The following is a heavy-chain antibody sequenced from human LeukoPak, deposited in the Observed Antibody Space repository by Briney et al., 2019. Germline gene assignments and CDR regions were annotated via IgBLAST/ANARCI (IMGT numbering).Heavy chain of an antibody. D-gene: IGHD3-22*01. CDR3: ARDYDSSGFFAFDI. CDR2: IIPIFGTA. CDR1: GGTFSSYA. Sequence: SVKVSCKASGGTFSSYAISWVRQAPGQGLEWIGGIIPIFGTANYAQKFQGRVTITTDESTSTAYMELSSLRSEDTAVYYCARDYDSSGFFAFDIWGQGTMVTVSS. J-gene: IGHJ3*02. V-gene: IGHV1-69*05.